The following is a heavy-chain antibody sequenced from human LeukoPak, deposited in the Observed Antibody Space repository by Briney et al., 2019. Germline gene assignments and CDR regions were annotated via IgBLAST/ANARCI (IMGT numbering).Heavy chain of an antibody. D-gene: IGHD1-26*01. J-gene: IGHJ3*02. CDR1: GFTFSSYA. Sequence: TGGSLRLSCAASGFTFSSYAMHWVRQAPGQRLEWMGWINAGNGNTKYSQEFQGRVTITRDTSASTAYMELSSLRSEDMAVYYCARDLGGSYLVWGAFDIWGQGTMVTVSS. CDR2: INAGNGNT. CDR3: ARDLGGSYLVWGAFDI. V-gene: IGHV1-3*03.